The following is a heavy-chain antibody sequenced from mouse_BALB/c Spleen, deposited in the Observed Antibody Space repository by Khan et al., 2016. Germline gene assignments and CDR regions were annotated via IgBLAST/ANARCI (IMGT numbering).Heavy chain of an antibody. CDR3: ARAWYSMDY. CDR1: GYTFSNYW. V-gene: IGHV1-9*01. J-gene: IGHJ4*01. Sequence: QVQLQQSGAELMKPGASVKISCKATGYTFSNYWIEWVKQRPGHGLEWIGDILPGSGYSNSIENFKGKATFTADASSNTAYMQLISLTSEDSAVYFCARAWYSMDYWGQGTSVTVSS. CDR2: ILPGSGYS.